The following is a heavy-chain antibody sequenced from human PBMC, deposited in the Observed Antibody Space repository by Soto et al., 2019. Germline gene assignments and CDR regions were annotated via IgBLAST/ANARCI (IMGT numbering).Heavy chain of an antibody. CDR1: GGSFSGYY. J-gene: IGHJ3*02. Sequence: PSETLSLTCAVYGGSFSGYYWSWIRRPPGKGLEWIGEINHSGSTNYNPSLKSRVTISVDTSKNQFSLKLSSVTAADTAVYYCAGTGLDAFDIWGQGTMVTVSS. CDR2: INHSGST. V-gene: IGHV4-34*01. CDR3: AGTGLDAFDI.